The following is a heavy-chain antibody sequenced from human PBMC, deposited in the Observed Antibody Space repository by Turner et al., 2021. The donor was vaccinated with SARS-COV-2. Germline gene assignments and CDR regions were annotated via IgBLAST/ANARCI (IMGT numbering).Heavy chain of an antibody. Sequence: QVQLVESGGGLVQSARSLRPSCAAPGFTFSVYAMHWVRQAPGKGLEWVALISFDGSNEYYADSVKGRFTISRDNSKNTLYLQMNSLRAEDTSVYYCARAYSGSYFGAFDIWGQGTMVTISS. CDR2: ISFDGSNE. D-gene: IGHD1-26*01. J-gene: IGHJ3*02. CDR3: ARAYSGSYFGAFDI. CDR1: GFTFSVYA. V-gene: IGHV3-30-3*01.